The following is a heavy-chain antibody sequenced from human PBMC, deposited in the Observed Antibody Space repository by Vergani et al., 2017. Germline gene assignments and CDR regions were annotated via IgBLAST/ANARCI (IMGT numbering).Heavy chain of an antibody. D-gene: IGHD3-10*01. CDR1: GSTVSGNY. Sequence: ELKLVESGGGLVQPGGSLRLPCAASGSTVSGNYMTCVRQAPRKGLEWVSHLYSGDETYDADTVKGRVTISRDTSKNALHRQINNLRVEDTAVYYCGRGNYYGSGTYVDPWGQGTLVTVSS. V-gene: IGHV3-66*02. CDR3: GRGNYYGSGTYVDP. J-gene: IGHJ5*02. CDR2: LYSGDET.